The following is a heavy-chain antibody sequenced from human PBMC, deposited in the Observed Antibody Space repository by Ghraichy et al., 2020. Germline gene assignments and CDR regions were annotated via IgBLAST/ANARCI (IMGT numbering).Heavy chain of an antibody. CDR3: ARPLDVLYYYSMDV. D-gene: IGHD1-1*01. Sequence: GGSLRLSCAASGFTFNRHWMTWVRQAPGKGLEWVANIRQDGDEKYYVDSVKGRFTISRDNAKNSLYLQMNSLRAEDTAVYYCARPLDVLYYYSMDVWGQGTTVTVTS. J-gene: IGHJ6*02. V-gene: IGHV3-7*01. CDR2: IRQDGDEK. CDR1: GFTFNRHW.